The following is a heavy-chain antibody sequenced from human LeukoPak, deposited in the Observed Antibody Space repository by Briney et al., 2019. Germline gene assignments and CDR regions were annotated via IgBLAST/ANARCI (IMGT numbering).Heavy chain of an antibody. CDR2: ISSSSSYI. J-gene: IGHJ4*02. CDR3: ARDRSGDGYNYGY. CDR1: GFTFSSYS. D-gene: IGHD5-24*01. Sequence: GGSLRLSCAASGFTFSSYSMNWVRQAPGKGLEWVSSISSSSSYIYYADSVKGRFTISRDNAKNSLYLQMNSLRAEDTAVYYCARDRSGDGYNYGYWGQGTLVTVSS. V-gene: IGHV3-21*01.